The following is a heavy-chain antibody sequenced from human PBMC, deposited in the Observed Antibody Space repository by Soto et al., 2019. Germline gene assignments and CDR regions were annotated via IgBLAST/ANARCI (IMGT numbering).Heavy chain of an antibody. Sequence: PSETLSLTCTVSGGSISSGGYYWSWICQHPWKGLEGIGHIYYSGSTYYNPSLISRVTISVDTSKNQFSLKLSSVTAADTDVYYCARARPSTIFGVVPRGYGMDVCGQGXKGTVSS. J-gene: IGHJ6*02. CDR2: IYYSGST. D-gene: IGHD3-3*01. CDR3: ARARPSTIFGVVPRGYGMDV. V-gene: IGHV4-31*03. CDR1: GGSISSGGYY.